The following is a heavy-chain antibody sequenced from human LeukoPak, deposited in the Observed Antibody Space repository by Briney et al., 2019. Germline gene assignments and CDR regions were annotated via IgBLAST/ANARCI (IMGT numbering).Heavy chain of an antibody. V-gene: IGHV4-39*07. CDR2: IYYSGTT. CDR1: GGSISSRTYY. J-gene: IGHJ4*02. CDR3: AKEAGSGIDY. D-gene: IGHD3-3*01. Sequence: SETLSLTCTVSGGSISSRTYYWGWIRQPPGKGLEWIGSIYYSGTTYYNASLKSRVTISVDTSKNQFSLKLSSVTAADTAVYYCAKEAGSGIDYWGQGTLVTVSS.